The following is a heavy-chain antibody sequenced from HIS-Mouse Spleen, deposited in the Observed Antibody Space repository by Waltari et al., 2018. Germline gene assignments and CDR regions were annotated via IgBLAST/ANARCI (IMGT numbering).Heavy chain of an antibody. D-gene: IGHD6-13*01. V-gene: IGHV4-39*07. CDR3: AREIPYSSSWYDWYFDL. Sequence: QLQLQESGPGLVKPSETLSLTCTVSGGSISSSRYYWGWIRHPPGKGLGWIGSIYYSGSTYYNPSLKSRVTISVDTSKNQFSLKLSSVTAADTAVYYCAREIPYSSSWYDWYFDLWGRGTLVTVSS. CDR2: IYYSGST. J-gene: IGHJ2*01. CDR1: GGSISSSRYY.